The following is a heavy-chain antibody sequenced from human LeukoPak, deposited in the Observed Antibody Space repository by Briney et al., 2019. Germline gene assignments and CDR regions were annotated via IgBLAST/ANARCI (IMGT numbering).Heavy chain of an antibody. CDR2: IYYSGST. D-gene: IGHD3-22*01. Sequence: PSETLSLTCTVSGGSISSHYWSWIRQPPGKGLEWIGYIYYSGSTNYNPSLKSRVTISVDTSKNQFSLELSSVTAADTAVYYCARSPYYYDSSGYYKDAFDIWGQGTMVTVSS. CDR1: GGSISSHY. CDR3: ARSPYYYDSSGYYKDAFDI. V-gene: IGHV4-59*11. J-gene: IGHJ3*02.